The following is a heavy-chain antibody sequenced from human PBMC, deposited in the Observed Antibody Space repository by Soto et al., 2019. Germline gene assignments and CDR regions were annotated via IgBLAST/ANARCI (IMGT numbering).Heavy chain of an antibody. V-gene: IGHV3-33*01. D-gene: IGHD1-26*01. CDR3: ARDIDWYSNSSGFDN. CDR1: GFTFSSYG. Sequence: QVQLVESGGGAVQPGRSLRLSCAASGFTFSSYGMHWVRQAPGKGLEWVAVIWYDGSNKHYADPVKGRFTISRDNSKNTLSLQMNSLRAEDTAIYYCARDIDWYSNSSGFDNWGQGTLVTVSS. CDR2: IWYDGSNK. J-gene: IGHJ4*02.